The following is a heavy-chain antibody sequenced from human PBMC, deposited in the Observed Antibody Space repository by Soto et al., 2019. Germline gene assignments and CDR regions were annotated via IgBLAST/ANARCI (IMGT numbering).Heavy chain of an antibody. Sequence: QVQLVESGGGVVQPGTSLRLSCVGSGFTFRSYVIHWVRQAPGKGLEWVALTSYDGSNNFYGDSVKGRFTISRDNSRNTVELQMDSLRLEDTALYYCARWGTTGGLDVWGQGTLGSVSS. J-gene: IGHJ4*02. V-gene: IGHV3-33*05. CDR1: GFTFRSYV. CDR2: TSYDGSNN. D-gene: IGHD3-16*01. CDR3: ARWGTTGGLDV.